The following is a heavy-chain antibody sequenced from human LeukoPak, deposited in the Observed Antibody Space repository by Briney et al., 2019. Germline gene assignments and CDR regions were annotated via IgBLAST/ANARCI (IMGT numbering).Heavy chain of an antibody. V-gene: IGHV3-7*01. CDR1: GFTFSSYW. CDR2: IKQDGGEK. J-gene: IGHJ4*02. D-gene: IGHD5-18*01. CDR3: ARSLWPEDY. Sequence: GGSLRLSCAASGFTFSSYWMSWVRQAPGKGLEWVANIKQDGGEKNYVDSVKGRFTISRDNAKTSLYLQMNSLRAEDTAVYYCARSLWPEDYWGQGTLVTVSS.